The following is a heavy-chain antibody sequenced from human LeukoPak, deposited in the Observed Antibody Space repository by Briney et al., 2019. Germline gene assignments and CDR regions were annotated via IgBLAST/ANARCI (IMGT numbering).Heavy chain of an antibody. CDR2: ISYDGSNK. CDR1: GFTSSSYA. V-gene: IGHV3-30-3*01. J-gene: IGHJ4*02. D-gene: IGHD5-18*01. Sequence: GGSLRLSCAASGFTSSSYAMRWVRQAPGKGLEWVAVISYDGSNKYYADSVKGRFTISRDNSKNTLYLQMNSLRAEDTAVYYCARGPTGSYGFYYFDYWGQGTLVTVSS. CDR3: ARGPTGSYGFYYFDY.